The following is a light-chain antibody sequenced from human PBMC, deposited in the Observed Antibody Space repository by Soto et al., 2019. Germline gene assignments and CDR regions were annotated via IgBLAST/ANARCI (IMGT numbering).Light chain of an antibody. Sequence: EIVLTQSPGTLSLSPGERATLSCRASQSLTNNYLAWYQQKPGQAPRLLIYDAFTRATGIPDRFGGSGSGADFTLTISRVEREDFAVYYCQQYGSSSFTFGPGTKVDIK. CDR2: DAF. J-gene: IGKJ3*01. CDR1: QSLTNNY. CDR3: QQYGSSSFT. V-gene: IGKV3-20*01.